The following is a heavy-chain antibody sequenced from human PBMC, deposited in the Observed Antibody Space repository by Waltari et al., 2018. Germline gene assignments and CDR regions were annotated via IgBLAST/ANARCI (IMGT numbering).Heavy chain of an antibody. CDR3: ARAPSGWYYFDY. CDR2: INAGNGNT. CDR1: GYTFTSYA. Sequence: QVQLVQSGAEVKKPGASVKVSCKASGYTFTSYAMHWVRQAPGQRLEWMGWINAGNGNTKYSQKFQGRVTITRDTSASTAYMELSSLRSEDTAVYYCARAPSGWYYFDYWGQGTLVTVSS. J-gene: IGHJ4*02. D-gene: IGHD6-19*01. V-gene: IGHV1-3*01.